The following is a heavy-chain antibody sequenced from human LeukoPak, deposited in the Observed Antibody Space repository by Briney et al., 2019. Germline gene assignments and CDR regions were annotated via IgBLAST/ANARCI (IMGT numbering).Heavy chain of an antibody. CDR3: ARDQYDTWSRRGNFDS. CDR2: ISWNSGSI. V-gene: IGHV3-9*01. J-gene: IGHJ4*02. D-gene: IGHD3-3*01. CDR1: RFSFDDYA. Sequence: GGSLRLSCAASRFSFDDYAMHWVRQAPGKGLEWVSGISWNSGSIGYADSVKGRFTISRDNTKNSLYLQMNSLRAEDTAVFYCARDQYDTWSRRGNFDSWGQGTLVIVSS.